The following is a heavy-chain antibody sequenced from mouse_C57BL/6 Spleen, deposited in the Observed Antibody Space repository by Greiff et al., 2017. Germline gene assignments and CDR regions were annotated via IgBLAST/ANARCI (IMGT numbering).Heavy chain of an antibody. D-gene: IGHD3-2*02. CDR2: IRNKANGYTT. CDR3: ARYRGSGYEDYYAMDY. V-gene: IGHV7-3*01. Sequence: EVNLVESGGGLVQPGGSLSLSCAASGFTFTDYYMSWVRQPPGKALEWLGFIRNKANGYTTEYSASVKGRFTISRDNSQSILYLQMNALRAEDSATYYCARYRGSGYEDYYAMDYWGQGTSVTVSS. J-gene: IGHJ4*01. CDR1: GFTFTDYY.